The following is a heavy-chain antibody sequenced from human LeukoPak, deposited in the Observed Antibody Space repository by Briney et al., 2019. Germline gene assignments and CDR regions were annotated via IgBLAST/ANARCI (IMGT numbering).Heavy chain of an antibody. V-gene: IGHV4-38-2*01. CDR1: GYSISSGYY. D-gene: IGHD2-15*01. CDR2: IYHSGST. CDR3: ARPRGSCSGSSCYYYYFDY. Sequence: SETLSLTCAVSGYSISSGYYWGWIRQPPGKVLEWIGSIYHSGSTYYNPSLKSRVTISVDTSKNQFSLKLSSVTAADTAVYYCARPRGSCSGSSCYYYYFDYWGQGTLVTVSS. J-gene: IGHJ4*02.